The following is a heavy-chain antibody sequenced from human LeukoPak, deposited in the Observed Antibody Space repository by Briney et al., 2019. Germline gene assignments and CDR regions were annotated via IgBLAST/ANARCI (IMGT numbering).Heavy chain of an antibody. D-gene: IGHD4-17*01. CDR1: GFTFSSYW. Sequence: PGRSLRLSCEASGFTFSSYWMTWVSQAPGKGLEWVGNINQDGGEQYFVDSVKGRFTMSRDNAKNSLYLQLNNLGSEDTAKYYCAKGHYGDLKWGQGTLVTVSS. V-gene: IGHV3-7*04. J-gene: IGHJ4*02. CDR2: INQDGGEQ. CDR3: AKGHYGDLK.